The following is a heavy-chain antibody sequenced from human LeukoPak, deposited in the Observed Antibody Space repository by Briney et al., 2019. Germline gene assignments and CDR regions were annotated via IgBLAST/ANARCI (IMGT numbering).Heavy chain of an antibody. V-gene: IGHV3-48*03. Sequence: LRLSCVVSGFTFSSFEMNWVRQAPGKGLEWVSYISNNFDTHYADSVKGRFTISRDNARESLYLQMNSLRAEDTAIYYCARSLSGYITDPFFDQWGQGALVTVSS. J-gene: IGHJ4*02. CDR3: ARSLSGYITDPFFDQ. CDR2: ISNNFDT. D-gene: IGHD5-12*01. CDR1: GFTFSSFE.